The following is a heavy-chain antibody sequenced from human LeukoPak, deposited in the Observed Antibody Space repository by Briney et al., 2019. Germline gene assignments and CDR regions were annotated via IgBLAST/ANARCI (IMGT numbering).Heavy chain of an antibody. CDR2: INHSGST. CDR3: ARGKDIVVVPAAYYFDY. Sequence: SETLSLTCAVYGGSFSGYYWSWIRQPPGKGLEWIGEINHSGSTNYNPSLKSRVTISVDTSKNQFSLKLSSVTAADTAVYYCARGKDIVVVPAAYYFDYWSQGTLVTVSS. J-gene: IGHJ4*02. V-gene: IGHV4-34*01. CDR1: GGSFSGYY. D-gene: IGHD2-2*01.